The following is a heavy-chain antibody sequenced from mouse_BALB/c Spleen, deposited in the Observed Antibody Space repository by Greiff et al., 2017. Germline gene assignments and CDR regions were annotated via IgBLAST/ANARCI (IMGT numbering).Heavy chain of an antibody. D-gene: IGHD4-1*01. V-gene: IGHV3-6*02. Sequence: DVQLQESGPGLVKPSQSLSLTCSVTGYSITSGYYWNWIRQFPGNKLEWMGYISYDGSNNYNPSLKNRISITRDTSKNQFFLKLNSVTTEDTATYYCASRLTGTFDYWGQGTTLTVSS. CDR3: ASRLTGTFDY. CDR1: GYSITSGYY. J-gene: IGHJ2*01. CDR2: ISYDGSN.